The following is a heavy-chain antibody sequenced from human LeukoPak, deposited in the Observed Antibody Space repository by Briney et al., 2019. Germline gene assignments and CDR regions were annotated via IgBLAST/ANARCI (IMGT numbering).Heavy chain of an antibody. CDR2: INHSGST. Sequence: PSETLSLTCAVYGGSFSGYYWSWIRQPPGKGLEWIGEINHSGSTNYNPSLKSRVTISIDTSKSLFSLKLNSVTAADTAVYFCARGDYYDRSGFFDYWGQGTLVTVSS. J-gene: IGHJ4*02. CDR3: ARGDYYDRSGFFDY. D-gene: IGHD3-22*01. CDR1: GGSFSGYY. V-gene: IGHV4-34*01.